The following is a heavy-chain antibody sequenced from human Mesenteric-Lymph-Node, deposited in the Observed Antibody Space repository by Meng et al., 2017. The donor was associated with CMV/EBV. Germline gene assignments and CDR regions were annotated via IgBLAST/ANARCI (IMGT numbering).Heavy chain of an antibody. J-gene: IGHJ4*02. Sequence: GESLKISCVASGIAFSTFSTYGIHWVRQTPGEGLEWVAFIHSHADTKYYTESVKGRFTISRDNSKNTLYLQMNSLRAEDTAVYYCAKDHSNSVHEVSYGSLGYWGQGTLVTVSS. D-gene: IGHD5-18*01. CDR2: IHSHADTK. CDR1: GIAFSTFSTYG. CDR3: AKDHSNSVHEVSYGSLGY. V-gene: IGHV3-30*02.